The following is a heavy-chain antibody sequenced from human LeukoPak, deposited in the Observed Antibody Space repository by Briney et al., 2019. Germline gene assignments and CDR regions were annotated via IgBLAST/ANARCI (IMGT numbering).Heavy chain of an antibody. CDR3: ATSETVGTTTGRRVLDY. J-gene: IGHJ4*02. CDR1: GYTFTTYY. V-gene: IGHV1-46*01. Sequence: ASVKVSCKASGYTFTTYYMHWVRQAPGQGLEWMGIINPSGGSTGYAQKFQGRVTMTRDTSTSTVYMELSSLRSEHTAVYYCATSETVGTTTGRRVLDYWGQGTLVTVSS. D-gene: IGHD1-26*01. CDR2: INPSGGST.